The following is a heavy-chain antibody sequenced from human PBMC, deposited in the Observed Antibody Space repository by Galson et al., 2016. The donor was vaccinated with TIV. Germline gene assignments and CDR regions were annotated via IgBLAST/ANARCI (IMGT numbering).Heavy chain of an antibody. Sequence: SVKVSCKASGYNFPDFYLHWVRQAPGQGLEWMGWINPKNGDTNYAQKFQGRVTLTRDTSITTAFLDLKSLRPDDTAVYFCARVPWAVAGRVWGQATLVTVSA. CDR1: GYNFPDFY. D-gene: IGHD6-19*01. CDR2: INPKNGDT. J-gene: IGHJ4*02. V-gene: IGHV1-2*02. CDR3: ARVPWAVAGRV.